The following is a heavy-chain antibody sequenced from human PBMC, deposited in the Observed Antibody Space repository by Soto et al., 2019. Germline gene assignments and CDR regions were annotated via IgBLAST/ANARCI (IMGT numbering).Heavy chain of an antibody. V-gene: IGHV3-66*01. Sequence: GGSLRLSCAASGFTVSSNYMSWVRQAPGKGLEWVSVIYSGGSTYYADSVKGRFTISRDNSKNTLYLQMNSLRAVDTAVYYCAREVSSSAFDIWGQGTMVTVSS. D-gene: IGHD6-6*01. CDR3: AREVSSSAFDI. J-gene: IGHJ3*02. CDR2: IYSGGST. CDR1: GFTVSSNY.